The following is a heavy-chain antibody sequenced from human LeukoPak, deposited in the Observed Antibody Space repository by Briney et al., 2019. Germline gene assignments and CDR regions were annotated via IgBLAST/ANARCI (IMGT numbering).Heavy chain of an antibody. D-gene: IGHD3-16*01. CDR1: GFTFSSYS. CDR3: ARDLGGHYDYVWGSYRGGYFDY. CDR2: ISSSSSTI. Sequence: GGSLRLSCAASGFTFSSYSMNWVRQAPGKGLEWVSYISSSSSTIYYADSMKGRFTISRDNAKNSLYLQMNSLRAEDTAVYYCARDLGGHYDYVWGSYRGGYFDYWGQGTLVTVSS. J-gene: IGHJ4*02. V-gene: IGHV3-48*01.